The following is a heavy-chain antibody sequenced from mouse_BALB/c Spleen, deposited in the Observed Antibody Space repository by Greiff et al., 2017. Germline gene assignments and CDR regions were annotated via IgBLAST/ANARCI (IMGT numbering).Heavy chain of an antibody. D-gene: IGHD2-4*01. CDR3: VREGVDYAAY. Sequence: QVQLKQSGPGLVAPSQSLSITCTVSGFSLTSYDISWIRQPPGKGLEWLGVIWTGGGTNYNSAFMSRLSISKDNSKSQVFLKMNSLQTDDTAIYYCVREGVDYAAYWGQGTLVTVSA. CDR2: IWTGGGT. J-gene: IGHJ3*01. CDR1: GFSLTSYD. V-gene: IGHV2-9-2*01.